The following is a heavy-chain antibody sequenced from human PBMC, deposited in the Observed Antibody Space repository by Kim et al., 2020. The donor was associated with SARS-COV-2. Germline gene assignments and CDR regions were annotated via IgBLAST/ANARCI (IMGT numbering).Heavy chain of an antibody. CDR3: ARDRGYYYYGMDV. V-gene: IGHV3-53*04. J-gene: IGHJ6*02. Sequence: YADSVKGRFTISRHNSKNTLYLQMNSLRAEDTAVYYCARDRGYYYYGMDVWGQGTTVTVSS.